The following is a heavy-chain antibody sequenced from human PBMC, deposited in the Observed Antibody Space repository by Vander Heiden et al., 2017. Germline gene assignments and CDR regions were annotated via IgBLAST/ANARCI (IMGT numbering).Heavy chain of an antibody. V-gene: IGHV3-9*01. CDR1: GFTFDEYA. CDR2: ISWNSGNI. D-gene: IGHD6-25*01. J-gene: IGHJ4*02. Sequence: EVQLVASGGGLVQPGRSLRLSCTVSGFTFDEYAMHWVRQAPGKGLEWVSGISWNSGNIDYADSVKGRFTISRDNAKNSLYLQMSSLRAEDTGLYYCAKASGASSGGYWGQGTLVTVSS. CDR3: AKASGASSGGY.